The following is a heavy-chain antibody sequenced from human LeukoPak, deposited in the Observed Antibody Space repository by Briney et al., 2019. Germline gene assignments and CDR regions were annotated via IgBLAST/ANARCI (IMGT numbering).Heavy chain of an antibody. CDR1: GFIFDDYG. CDR3: TKGPRGRMFRGDPEYFQH. CDR2: INWNSNDM. D-gene: IGHD3-10*01. Sequence: FLRLSCAASGFIFDDYGMHWVRQAPGKGLEWVSGINWNSNDMAYADSVKSRFTISRDNGKNSLYLQMNSLRTEDTALYYCTKGPRGRMFRGDPEYFQHWGQGTLVTVSS. J-gene: IGHJ1*01. V-gene: IGHV3-9*01.